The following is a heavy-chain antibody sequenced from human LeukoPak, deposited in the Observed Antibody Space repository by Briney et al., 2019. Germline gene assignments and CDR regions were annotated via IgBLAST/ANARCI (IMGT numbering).Heavy chain of an antibody. D-gene: IGHD3-16*01. CDR1: GFTFSIYA. J-gene: IGHJ4*02. CDR3: VRDLFGRDRRPFDC. Sequence: GGSLRLSCAASGFTFSIYAMSWVRQAPGKGLECVSYINDNSDTIFYADSVKGRFTISRDNAKNSLYLQMNSLGAEDTAVYYCVRDLFGRDRRPFDCWGQGTLVTVSS. CDR2: INDNSDTI. V-gene: IGHV3-48*04.